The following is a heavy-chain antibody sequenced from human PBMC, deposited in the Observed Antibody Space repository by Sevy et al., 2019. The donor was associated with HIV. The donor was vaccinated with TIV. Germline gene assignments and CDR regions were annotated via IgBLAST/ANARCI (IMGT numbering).Heavy chain of an antibody. D-gene: IGHD2-2*01. CDR1: GFTFSSYA. J-gene: IGHJ3*02. CDR2: ISGSGGST. V-gene: IGHV3-23*01. CDR3: AKDGSCSSTCCYEVSEVMGAFDI. Sequence: GGSLRLSCAASGFTFSSYAMSWVRQAPGKGLEWVSAISGSGGSTYYTDSVKGRFTIYRDNSKKRLYLQMNSLRAEDTAVYYCAKDGSCSSTCCYEVSEVMGAFDIWGQGTMVTVSS.